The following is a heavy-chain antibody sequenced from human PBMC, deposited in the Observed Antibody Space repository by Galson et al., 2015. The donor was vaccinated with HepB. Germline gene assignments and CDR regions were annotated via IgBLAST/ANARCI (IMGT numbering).Heavy chain of an antibody. J-gene: IGHJ2*01. CDR1: GFTFSNYG. Sequence: SLRLSCAASGFTFSNYGMAWVRQAPGKGLEWVSGIRGSASSTYYADSVKGRFTISRDNSKNTLYLQMSSLRAEDTAVYYCARVHFGLGSISGYWYFDLWGRGTLVTVSS. V-gene: IGHV3-23*01. CDR2: IRGSASST. CDR3: ARVHFGLGSISGYWYFDL. D-gene: IGHD3-10*01.